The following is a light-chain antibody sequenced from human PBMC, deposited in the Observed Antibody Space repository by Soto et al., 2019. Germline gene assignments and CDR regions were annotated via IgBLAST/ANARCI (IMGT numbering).Light chain of an antibody. J-gene: IGKJ4*01. CDR1: PRVSNS. V-gene: IGKV3-11*01. CDR2: DAS. CDR3: QQRNKWPPVT. Sequence: ESVLTQSPATLSLSPGERATLSCRASPRVSNSLPWYQHKPGQAPRLLIYDASNRATGVPTRFSGSGSGTDFTLTISSLEPEDFAVYYCQQRNKWPPVTFGGGTRVEIK.